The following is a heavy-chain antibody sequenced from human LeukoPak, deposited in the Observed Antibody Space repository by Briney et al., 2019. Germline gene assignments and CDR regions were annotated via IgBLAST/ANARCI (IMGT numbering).Heavy chain of an antibody. Sequence: GGSLRLSCAASGFTFSSYGMHWVRQAPGKGLEWVAVIWYDGGNKYYADSVKGRFTISRDNSKNTLYLQMNSLRAEDTAVYYCARKVSEEVGYYDFWSGYYYYYYYMDVWGKGTTVTVSS. CDR1: GFTFSSYG. J-gene: IGHJ6*03. V-gene: IGHV3-33*01. CDR2: IWYDGGNK. CDR3: ARKVSEEVGYYDFWSGYYYYYYYMDV. D-gene: IGHD3-3*01.